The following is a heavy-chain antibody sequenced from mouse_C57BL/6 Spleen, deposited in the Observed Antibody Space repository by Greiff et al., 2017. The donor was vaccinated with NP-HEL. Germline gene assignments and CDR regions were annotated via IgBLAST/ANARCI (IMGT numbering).Heavy chain of an antibody. V-gene: IGHV3-6*01. D-gene: IGHD2-4*01. Sequence: EVQLQQSGPGLVKPSQSLSLTCSVTGYSITSGYYWNWIRQFPGNKLEWMGYISYDGSNNYNPSLKNRISITRDTSKNQFFLKLNSVTTEDTATEYCARGGLRRGEHAMDYWGQGTSVTVSS. CDR1: GYSITSGYY. CDR3: ARGGLRRGEHAMDY. J-gene: IGHJ4*01. CDR2: ISYDGSN.